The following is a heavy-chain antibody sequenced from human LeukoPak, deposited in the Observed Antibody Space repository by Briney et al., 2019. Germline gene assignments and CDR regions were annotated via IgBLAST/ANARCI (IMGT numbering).Heavy chain of an antibody. CDR2: ISAYNGNT. V-gene: IGHV1-18*01. CDR3: ARDLELRDAFDI. J-gene: IGHJ3*02. CDR1: GYTFTSYG. D-gene: IGHD1-26*01. Sequence: ASVNVSCTASGYTFTSYGISWVRQAPGQGLEWMGWISAYNGNTNYAQKLQGRVTMTTDTSTSTAYMELRSLRSDDTAVYYCARDLELRDAFDIWGQGTMVTVSS.